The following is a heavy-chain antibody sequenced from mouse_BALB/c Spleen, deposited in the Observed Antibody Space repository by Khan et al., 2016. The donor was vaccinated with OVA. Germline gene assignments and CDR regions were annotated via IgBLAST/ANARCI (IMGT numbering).Heavy chain of an antibody. CDR3: ARGGGTAPFAY. CDR2: ISDLADTI. J-gene: IGHJ3*01. V-gene: IGHV5-15*02. CDR1: GFTFSDYG. D-gene: IGHD1-2*01. Sequence: EVELVESGGGLVQPGGSRKLSCAASGFTFSDYGMAWVRQAPGKGPEWVAFISDLADTIHYADTVTGRFTITRENAKNTLYLELSSLMSEDTAIYYCARGGGTAPFAYWGLGTLVTVSA.